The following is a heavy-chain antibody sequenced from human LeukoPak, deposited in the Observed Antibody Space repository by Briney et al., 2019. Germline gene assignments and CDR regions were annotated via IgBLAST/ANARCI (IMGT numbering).Heavy chain of an antibody. Sequence: GGSLRLSCAASGFTFSSYSMNWVRHAPGKGLEWVSSISSSSSYIYYADSVKGRFTISRDNSKNTLYLQMDSLRAEDTAVYYCAKALGPDMVRGVMDYWGQGTLVTVSS. CDR2: ISSSSSYI. J-gene: IGHJ4*02. CDR1: GFTFSSYS. CDR3: AKALGPDMVRGVMDY. D-gene: IGHD3-10*01. V-gene: IGHV3-21*01.